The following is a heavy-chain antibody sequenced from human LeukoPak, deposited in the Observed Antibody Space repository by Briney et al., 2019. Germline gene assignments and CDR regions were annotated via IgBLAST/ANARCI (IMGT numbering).Heavy chain of an antibody. V-gene: IGHV4-34*01. J-gene: IGHJ4*02. Sequence: SETLSLTCAVYGGSFSGYYWSWSRQSPGKGLEWIVEISLTGLTHYNPSLESRVTVSLDKSKIHLSLNLPSVTAADTAVYYCSRENGAFSPFGYWGQGTLVTVLS. CDR3: SRENGAFSPFGY. CDR1: GGSFSGYY. CDR2: ISLTGLT. D-gene: IGHD2-8*01.